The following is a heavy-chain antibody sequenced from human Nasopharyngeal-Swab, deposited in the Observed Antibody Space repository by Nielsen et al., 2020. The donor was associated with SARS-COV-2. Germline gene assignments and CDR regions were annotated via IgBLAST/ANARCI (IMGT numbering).Heavy chain of an antibody. CDR2: IIPIFGTA. CDR1: GGTFSSYA. J-gene: IGHJ4*02. V-gene: IGHV1-69*13. CDR3: ARGTQYYYDSSGYYAAPFDY. Sequence: SVKVSCKASGGTFSSYAISWVRQAPGQGLEWMGGIIPIFGTANYAQKFRGRVTITADESTSTAYMELSSLRSEDTAVYYCARGTQYYYDSSGYYAAPFDYWGQGTLVTVSS. D-gene: IGHD3-22*01.